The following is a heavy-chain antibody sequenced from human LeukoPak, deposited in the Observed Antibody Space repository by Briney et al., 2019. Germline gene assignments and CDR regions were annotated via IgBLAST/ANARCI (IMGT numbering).Heavy chain of an antibody. J-gene: IGHJ4*02. V-gene: IGHV1-46*01. CDR1: GYTFTTYY. D-gene: IGHD6-13*01. CDR2: INPTGGST. CDR3: ALYSSTWY. Sequence: ASVKVSCKASGYTFTTYYIHWVRQAPGQGLEWMGIINPTGGSTTYAQKFQGRVTMTRDTSTSTVFMEVNSLRSEDTAVYYCALYSSTWYWGQGTLVTVSS.